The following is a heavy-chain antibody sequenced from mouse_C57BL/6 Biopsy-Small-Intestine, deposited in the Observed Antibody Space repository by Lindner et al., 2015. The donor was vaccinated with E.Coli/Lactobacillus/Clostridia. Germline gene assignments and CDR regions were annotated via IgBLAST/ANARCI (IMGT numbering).Heavy chain of an antibody. V-gene: IGHV1-4*01. J-gene: IGHJ3*01. Sequence: VQLQESGAELARPGASVKMSCKASGYTFTSYTMHWVKQRPGQGMEWIGYINPSSGYTKYNQKFKDKATLTADKSSSTAYMQLSSLTSEGSAVYYCARDSSGWFAYWGQGTLVTVSA. CDR1: GYTFTSYT. CDR2: INPSSGYT. CDR3: ARDSSGWFAY. D-gene: IGHD3-2*02.